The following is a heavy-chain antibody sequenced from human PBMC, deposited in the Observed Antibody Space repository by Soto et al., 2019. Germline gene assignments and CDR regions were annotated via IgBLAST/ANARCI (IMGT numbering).Heavy chain of an antibody. J-gene: IGHJ6*02. Sequence: LGESLKISCXGSGYSFTSYWISWVRQMPGKGLEWMGRIDPSDSYTNYSPSFQGHVTISADKSISTAYLQWSSLKASDTAMYCCARKGAATPPPSYYYYYGMDVWGQGTTVTVSS. CDR2: IDPSDSYT. V-gene: IGHV5-10-1*01. CDR3: ARKGAATPPPSYYYYYGMDV. D-gene: IGHD2-15*01. CDR1: GYSFTSYW.